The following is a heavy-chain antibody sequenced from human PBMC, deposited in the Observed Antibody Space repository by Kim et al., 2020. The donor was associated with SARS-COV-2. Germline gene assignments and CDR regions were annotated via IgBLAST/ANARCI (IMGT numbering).Heavy chain of an antibody. CDR2: T. J-gene: IGHJ4*02. D-gene: IGHD1-1*01. Sequence: TDYAAPVKGRFTISRDDSKNTLYLQMNSLKTEDTAVYYCTTDPSEMATTFWGQGTLVTVSS. V-gene: IGHV3-15*01. CDR3: TTDPSEMATTF.